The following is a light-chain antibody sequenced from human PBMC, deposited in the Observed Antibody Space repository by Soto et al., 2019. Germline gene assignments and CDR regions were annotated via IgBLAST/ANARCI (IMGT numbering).Light chain of an antibody. Sequence: VMTQSPATLSVSPGERAALSCRASQSVSTNLAWYQQKPGQPPRLLIYFASTRATAVPARFTAGGSGTDFTLTISSLEPEDSAIFYCQQRTNWPWTFGQGTKVDIK. CDR1: QSVSTN. CDR3: QQRTNWPWT. CDR2: FAS. V-gene: IGKV3-11*01. J-gene: IGKJ1*01.